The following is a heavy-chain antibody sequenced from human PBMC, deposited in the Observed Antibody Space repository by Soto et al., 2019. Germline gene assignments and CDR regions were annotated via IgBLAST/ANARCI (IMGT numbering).Heavy chain of an antibody. D-gene: IGHD1-26*01. J-gene: IGHJ4*02. Sequence: QVQLVQSGAEVKKPGASVKFSCKASGYTFTTYYMHWLRQAPGQGLEWMGMVNPNGGATAYAQKFEARVTMTSDTSTSTVYMELSSLRSADTGVYYCARGISGTYTALDYWGQESLGTVSS. CDR3: ARGISGTYTALDY. V-gene: IGHV1-46*01. CDR2: VNPNGGAT. CDR1: GYTFTTYY.